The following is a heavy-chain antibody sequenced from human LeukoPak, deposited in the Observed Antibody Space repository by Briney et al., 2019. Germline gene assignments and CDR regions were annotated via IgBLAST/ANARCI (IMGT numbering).Heavy chain of an antibody. D-gene: IGHD4-17*01. CDR1: GFTFSSYA. Sequence: GGSLRLSCAASGFTFSSYAMSWVRQAPGKGLEWVSAISGSGGSTYYADSVKGRFTISRDNSKNTLFLQMNSLRAEDTAVYYCAKLGPDYGDYLQYWYFDLWGRGTLVTVSS. V-gene: IGHV3-23*01. J-gene: IGHJ2*01. CDR2: ISGSGGST. CDR3: AKLGPDYGDYLQYWYFDL.